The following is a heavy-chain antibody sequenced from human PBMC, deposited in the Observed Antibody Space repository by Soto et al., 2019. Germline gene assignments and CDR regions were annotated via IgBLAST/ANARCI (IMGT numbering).Heavy chain of an antibody. CDR1: GFSFNTYA. CDR3: AKDQSAVTSEAPPDY. J-gene: IGHJ4*02. D-gene: IGHD4-17*01. V-gene: IGHV3-23*01. Sequence: EVQLLESGGGLEQPGGSLRLSCAASGFSFNTYAMNWVRQAPGKGLEWVSTISGSGAKTYYVDSVRGRFTISRDKSKNTLYLPMNSLRVDNTALYYCAKDQSAVTSEAPPDYWGQGTLVTVSS. CDR2: ISGSGAKT.